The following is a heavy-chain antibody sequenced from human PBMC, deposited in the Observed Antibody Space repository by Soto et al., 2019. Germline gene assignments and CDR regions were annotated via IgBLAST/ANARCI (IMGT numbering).Heavy chain of an antibody. CDR1: GFTFSSYA. V-gene: IGHV1-2*02. Sequence: GGSLRLSCAASGFTFSSYAVSWVRQAPGQGLEWMGWINPNSGGTNYAQKFQGRVTMTRDTSISTAYMELSRLRSDDTAVYYCARARRIAARGSWFDPWGQGTLVTVSS. CDR2: INPNSGGT. CDR3: ARARRIAARGSWFDP. D-gene: IGHD6-6*01. J-gene: IGHJ5*02.